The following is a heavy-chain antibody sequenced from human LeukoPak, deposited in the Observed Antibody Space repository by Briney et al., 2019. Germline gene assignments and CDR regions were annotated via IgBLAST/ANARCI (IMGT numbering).Heavy chain of an antibody. CDR2: FIPIFGTP. CDR3: ARGLYCSSSTSCYDYGMDV. J-gene: IGHJ6*02. D-gene: IGHD2-2*01. CDR1: GGTFRSYG. Sequence: GASVKVSCKTSGGTFRSYGLNWVRQAPGQGLEWMGGFIPIFGTPKYAQNLQGRVTITADESTSTGYMELSSLRYEDTAVYYCARGLYCSSSTSCYDYGMDVWGQGTTVTVSS. V-gene: IGHV1-69*13.